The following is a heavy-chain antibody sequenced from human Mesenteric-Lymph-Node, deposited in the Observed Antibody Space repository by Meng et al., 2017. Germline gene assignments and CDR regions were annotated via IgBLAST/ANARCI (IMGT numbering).Heavy chain of an antibody. CDR1: GITFSSYA. CDR3: AKGFWGTGRHYNPCDY. Sequence: GEALKISCAATGITFSSYAMSWVRQAPGKGLEWVSAISGSGGSTYYADSVKGRFTVSRDNSKNTLHLQMNSLRVDDTAVYYCAKGFWGTGRHYNPCDYWGQGTLVTVSS. V-gene: IGHV3-23*01. D-gene: IGHD3-10*01. J-gene: IGHJ4*02. CDR2: ISGSGGST.